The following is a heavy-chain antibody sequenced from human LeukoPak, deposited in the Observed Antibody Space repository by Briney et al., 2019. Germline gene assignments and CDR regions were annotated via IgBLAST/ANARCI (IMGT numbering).Heavy chain of an antibody. CDR1: GFTFSSYA. J-gene: IGHJ4*02. CDR3: ARGRYDSSGYYFERGYYFDY. D-gene: IGHD3-22*01. V-gene: IGHV3-30-3*01. Sequence: PGRSLRLSCAASGFTFSSYAMHWVSQAPGKGLEWVAVISYDGSNKYYADSVKGRFTISRDNSKNTLYLQMNSLRAEDTAVYYCARGRYDSSGYYFERGYYFDYWGQGTLVTVSS. CDR2: ISYDGSNK.